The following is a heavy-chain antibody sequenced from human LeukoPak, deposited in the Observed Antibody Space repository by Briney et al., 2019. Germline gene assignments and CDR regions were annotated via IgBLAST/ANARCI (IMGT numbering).Heavy chain of an antibody. CDR3: ARAGVVSNPNSYWYFDL. CDR2: IYYSGCT. Sequence: SDTLSLTCTLSGRSISSYYWSWIRQPPGKGVEWIGYIYYSGCTNYNPSLESRVTISVDTSKNQFSLKLSSVTAADTAVYYCARAGVVSNPNSYWYFDLWGRGTLVTVSS. V-gene: IGHV4-59*07. J-gene: IGHJ2*01. CDR1: GRSISSYY. D-gene: IGHD3-3*01.